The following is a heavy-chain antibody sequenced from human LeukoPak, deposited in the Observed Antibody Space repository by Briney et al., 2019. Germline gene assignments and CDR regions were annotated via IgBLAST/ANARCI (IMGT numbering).Heavy chain of an antibody. Sequence: SETLSLACTVSGGAISNYYWSWIRQPPGKGLEWIGYIYYSGSTNYNPSLKNRVTISVDTSKNQFSLKLSSVTAADTAVYYCARHCRGQLHVFVFYIWGQGTMVTVSS. D-gene: IGHD1-7*01. CDR2: IYYSGST. CDR3: ARHCRGQLHVFVFYI. V-gene: IGHV4-59*08. J-gene: IGHJ3*02. CDR1: GGAISNYY.